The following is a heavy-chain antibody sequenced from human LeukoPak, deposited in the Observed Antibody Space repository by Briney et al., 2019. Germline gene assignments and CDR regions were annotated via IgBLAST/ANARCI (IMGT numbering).Heavy chain of an antibody. CDR1: GGSFSGYY. CDR3: ARLRRGSSTVTTSGAFDI. Sequence: SETPSLTCAVYGGSFSGYYWSWIRQPPGKGLEWIGEINHSGSTNYNPSLKSRVTISVDTSKNQFSLKLSSVTAADTAVYYCARLRRGSSTVTTSGAFDIWGQGTMVTVSS. V-gene: IGHV4-34*01. J-gene: IGHJ3*02. CDR2: INHSGST. D-gene: IGHD4-17*01.